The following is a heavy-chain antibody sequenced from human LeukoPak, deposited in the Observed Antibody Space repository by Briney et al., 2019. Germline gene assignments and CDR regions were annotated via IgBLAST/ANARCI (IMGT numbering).Heavy chain of an antibody. D-gene: IGHD2-8*01. CDR2: IIPLFGST. J-gene: IGHJ6*03. Sequence: ASVKVSCKASGYTFTSYGISWVRQAPGQGLEWMGGIIPLFGSTKYTQKFQGRVTITTDESTSAAYMELSSLRSDDTAVYYCARSMENVLSYYMDVWGEGTTVTVSS. CDR3: ARSMENVLSYYMDV. V-gene: IGHV1-69*05. CDR1: GYTFTSYG.